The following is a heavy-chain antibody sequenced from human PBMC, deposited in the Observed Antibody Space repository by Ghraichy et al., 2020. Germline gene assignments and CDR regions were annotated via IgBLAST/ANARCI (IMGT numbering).Heavy chain of an antibody. Sequence: GGSLRLSCAASGFTFSSHWMHWVRQAPGKGLVWVSRIDSDGSDTSYADSVKGRFTISRDNAKNTLYLQMNSLRAEVTAVYYCATVGRYSGPFQHWGQGTLVTVSS. V-gene: IGHV3-74*01. D-gene: IGHD5-12*01. CDR3: ATVGRYSGPFQH. CDR2: IDSDGSDT. J-gene: IGHJ1*01. CDR1: GFTFSSHW.